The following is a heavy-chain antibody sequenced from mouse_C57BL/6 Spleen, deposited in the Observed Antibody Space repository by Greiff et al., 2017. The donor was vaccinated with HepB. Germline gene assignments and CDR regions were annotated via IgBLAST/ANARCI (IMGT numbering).Heavy chain of an antibody. CDR1: GYTFTSYW. CDR2: IYPGSGST. CDR3: ARYYGRDIYYAMDY. Sequence: QVQLQQPGAELVKPGASVKMSCKASGYTFTSYWITWVKQRPGQGLEWIGDIYPGSGSTNYNEKFKSKATLTVDTSSSTAYMQLSSLTSEDSAVYYCARYYGRDIYYAMDYWGQGTSVTVSS. V-gene: IGHV1-55*01. D-gene: IGHD1-1*01. J-gene: IGHJ4*01.